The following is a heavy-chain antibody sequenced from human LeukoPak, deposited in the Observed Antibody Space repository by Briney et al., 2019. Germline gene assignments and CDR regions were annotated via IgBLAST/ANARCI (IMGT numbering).Heavy chain of an antibody. D-gene: IGHD6-13*01. CDR3: ATGYSSSHSDFDY. CDR2: ISGSGGST. V-gene: IGHV3-23*01. Sequence: PGGSLRLSCAASGFTFSSYTMSWVRQAPGKGLEWVSAISGSGGSTYYADSVKGRFTISRDNSKNTLYLQMNSLRAEDTAVYYCATGYSSSHSDFDYWGQGTLVTVSS. CDR1: GFTFSSYT. J-gene: IGHJ4*02.